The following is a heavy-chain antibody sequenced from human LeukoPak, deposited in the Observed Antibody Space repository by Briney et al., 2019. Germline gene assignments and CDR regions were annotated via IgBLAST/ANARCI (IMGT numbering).Heavy chain of an antibody. CDR3: AMIPLGTTVTLDC. CDR2: INHSGST. Sequence: PSETLSLTCAVYGGSFSGYYWSWIRQPPGKGLEWIGEINHSGSTNYNPSLKSRVTISVDTSKNQFSLKLSSVTAADTAVYYCAMIPLGTTVTLDCWGQGTLVTVSS. V-gene: IGHV4-34*01. J-gene: IGHJ4*02. CDR1: GGSFSGYY. D-gene: IGHD4-11*01.